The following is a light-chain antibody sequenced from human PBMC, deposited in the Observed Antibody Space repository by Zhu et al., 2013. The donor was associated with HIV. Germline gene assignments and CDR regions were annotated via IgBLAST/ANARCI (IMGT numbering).Light chain of an antibody. V-gene: IGLV3-21*02. CDR2: GDS. Sequence: SYVLTQPPSVSVAPGQTARITCGGNNIGSKRVHWYHQKPGQAPVLVVYGDSDRPSGIPERFSGSNSGNTATLTISRVEAGDEADYFCQVWDSSGHPGFVFGIGTKVTVL. CDR3: QVWDSSGHPGFV. J-gene: IGLJ1*01. CDR1: NIGSKR.